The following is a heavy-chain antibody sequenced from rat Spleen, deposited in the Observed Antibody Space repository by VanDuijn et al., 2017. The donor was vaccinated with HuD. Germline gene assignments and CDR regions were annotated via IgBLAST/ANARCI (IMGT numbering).Heavy chain of an antibody. CDR1: GFTFNNYG. CDR2: ITNTGGST. CDR3: ARLGYNSGWFAY. D-gene: IGHD1-4*01. J-gene: IGHJ3*01. Sequence: EVQLVESGGGLVQPGRALKLSCTASGFTFNNYGMHWIRQAPGKGLEWVASITNTGGSTYYPDSVKGRFTISRDNAKSTLYLQMNSLRSEETATYYCARLGYNSGWFAYWGQGTLVTVSS. V-gene: IGHV5-31*01.